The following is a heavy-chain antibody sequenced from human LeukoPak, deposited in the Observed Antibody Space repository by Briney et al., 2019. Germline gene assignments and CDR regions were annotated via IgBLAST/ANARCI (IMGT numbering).Heavy chain of an antibody. CDR3: ARGPGRGVSLDLYGMDV. CDR2: ISYDGSNK. Sequence: PGGSLRLSCAASGFTFSSYWMSWVRQAPGKGLEWVALISYDGSNKYFADSEKGRFTISRDNSKKTLYLQMNSLRPEDTAVYYCARGPGRGVSLDLYGMDVWGQGTTVTVSS. V-gene: IGHV3-30*03. J-gene: IGHJ6*02. CDR1: GFTFSSYW. D-gene: IGHD3-10*01.